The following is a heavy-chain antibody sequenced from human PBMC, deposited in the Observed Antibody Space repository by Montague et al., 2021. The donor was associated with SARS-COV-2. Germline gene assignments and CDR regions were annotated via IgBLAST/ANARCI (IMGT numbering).Heavy chain of an antibody. V-gene: IGHV4-34*01. J-gene: IGHJ3*02. CDR2: ISQGGAP. CDR1: RGSFSNYY. Sequence: SETLSLTCAVSRGSFSNYYWTWIRQSPGKGLEWIGEISQGGAPNYTPSLKSRVTISLDTSKKQISLKLNSVTAADTAVFFCARDSHVQGSFRHSDSISSGALDIWAQGSLVIVSS. CDR3: ARDSHVQGSFRHSDSISSGALDI. D-gene: IGHD3-9*01.